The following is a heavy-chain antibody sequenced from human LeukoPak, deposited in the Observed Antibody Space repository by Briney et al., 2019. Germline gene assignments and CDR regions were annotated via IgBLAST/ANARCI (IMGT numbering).Heavy chain of an antibody. J-gene: IGHJ4*02. V-gene: IGHV1-69*04. CDR3: ARDRVVSSWHDY. CDR1: GGTFSSYA. CDR2: IIPILGIA. Sequence: VASVKVSCKASGGTFSSYAISWVRQAPGQGLEWMGRIIPILGIANYAQKFKGRVTITADKSTSTAYMELSSLRSEDTAVYYCARDRVVSSWHDYWGQGTLVTVSS. D-gene: IGHD6-13*01.